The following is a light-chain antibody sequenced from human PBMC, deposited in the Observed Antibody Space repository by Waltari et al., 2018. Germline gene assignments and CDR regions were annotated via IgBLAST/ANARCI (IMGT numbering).Light chain of an antibody. V-gene: IGLV3-10*01. CDR3: YSTDSTGHERV. CDR1: ALATKY. Sequence: SYELTQPPSVSVSPGQTASITCSGDALATKYAYWYQQKSGQAPVLVIFEDTKRPSAIPERFSGSSSGTMATLTITGAQVEDEADYYCYSTDSTGHERVFGGGTELTVL. CDR2: EDT. J-gene: IGLJ3*02.